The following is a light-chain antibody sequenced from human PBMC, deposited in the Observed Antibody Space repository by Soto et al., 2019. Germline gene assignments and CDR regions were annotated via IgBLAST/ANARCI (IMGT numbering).Light chain of an antibody. J-gene: IGKJ5*01. Sequence: ENVWTHSPDTLSLYPGERSTLSCRASHYVSANYVAWYQQKGGQAPRLLIYVASSRATGIPDRFSGRGSVKYFTLTINRLEPEDFAVYYCQQYCNSPNTLGQGTRLEL. CDR1: HYVSANY. CDR3: QQYCNSPNT. V-gene: IGKV3-20*01. CDR2: VAS.